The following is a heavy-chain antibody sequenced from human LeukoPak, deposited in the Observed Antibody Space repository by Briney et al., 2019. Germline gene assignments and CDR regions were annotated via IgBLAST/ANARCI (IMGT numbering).Heavy chain of an antibody. CDR1: GFTFSSYA. D-gene: IGHD6-13*01. V-gene: IGHV3-30*18. CDR3: AKDFSLGAAGYYFDS. J-gene: IGHJ4*02. Sequence: GGSLRLSCAASGFTFSSYAMHWVRQAPGRGLEWVAVVASDGRDKHHADSLRGRFTISRDNSKNTLYLQMNSLRVEDTALYYCAKDFSLGAAGYYFDSWGQGTLVTVSS. CDR2: VASDGRDK.